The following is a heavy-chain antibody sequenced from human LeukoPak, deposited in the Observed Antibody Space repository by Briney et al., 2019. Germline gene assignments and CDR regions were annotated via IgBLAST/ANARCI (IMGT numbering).Heavy chain of an antibody. CDR1: GFTFDDYA. D-gene: IGHD6-19*01. CDR2: VSWNSGSI. J-gene: IGHJ4*02. CDR3: AKDMRSYSSGWYSDFDY. Sequence: GRSLRLSCAASGFTFDDYAMHWVRQAPGKGLEWVSGVSWNSGSIGYADSVKGRFTISRDNAKNSLYLQTNSLRAEDTALYYCAKDMRSYSSGWYSDFDYWGQGTLVTVSS. V-gene: IGHV3-9*01.